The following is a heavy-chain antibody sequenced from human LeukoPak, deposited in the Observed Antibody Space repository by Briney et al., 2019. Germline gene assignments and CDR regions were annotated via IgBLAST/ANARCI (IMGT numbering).Heavy chain of an antibody. CDR1: GFTFSRHG. D-gene: IGHD3-9*01. Sequence: GGSLRLSCVASGFTFSRHGMNWVRQAPGKGLEWVSGISPSGDIKYYVDSVKGRFTVSRDNSKNTLYLQLNSLRTEDTAVYYCAKLYTGDYQPHSYWGQGTLVTVSS. CDR2: ISPSGDIK. J-gene: IGHJ4*02. CDR3: AKLYTGDYQPHSY. V-gene: IGHV3-23*01.